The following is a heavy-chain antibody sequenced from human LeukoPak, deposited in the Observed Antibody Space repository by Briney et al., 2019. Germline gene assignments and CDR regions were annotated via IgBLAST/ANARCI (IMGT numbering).Heavy chain of an antibody. CDR2: INPTGGST. CDR1: GYTFTSYH. Sequence: GASVKVSCKASGYTFTSYHIHWARQAPGQGLERMGIINPTGGSTSYAQKFQGRVTMTRDTSTSTVYMELSSLRSEDTAVYYCARGERSGSFDYWGQGTLVTVSS. CDR3: ARGERSGSFDY. J-gene: IGHJ4*02. V-gene: IGHV1-46*01. D-gene: IGHD1-26*01.